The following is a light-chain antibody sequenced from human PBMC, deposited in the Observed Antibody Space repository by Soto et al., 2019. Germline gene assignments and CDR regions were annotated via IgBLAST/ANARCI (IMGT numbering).Light chain of an antibody. CDR1: QSVNSNY. CDR3: QQYDKSPWT. Sequence: EIVLTQSPGTLSLSPGEGATLSCRASQSVNSNYLAWFQQKPGQAPRLLIYSTSKRATGIPDRVSGSGSGTRLTLTIRRLEPEDFVVYYCQQYDKSPWTFDQGTKVEIK. CDR2: STS. V-gene: IGKV3-20*01. J-gene: IGKJ1*01.